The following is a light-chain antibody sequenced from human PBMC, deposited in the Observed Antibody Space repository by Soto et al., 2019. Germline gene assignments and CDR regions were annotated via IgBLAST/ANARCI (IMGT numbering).Light chain of an antibody. V-gene: IGKV1-5*03. Sequence: DIQMTQSPSTLSASIGDRVTITCRTSQSVDSWLAWYQQKPGKAPKLLICKASSLQTGVPSRFSGSGSGTEFTLTISSLQTDDFATYYCQHYNDYSRMFGQGTKVEIK. J-gene: IGKJ1*01. CDR3: QHYNDYSRM. CDR2: KAS. CDR1: QSVDSW.